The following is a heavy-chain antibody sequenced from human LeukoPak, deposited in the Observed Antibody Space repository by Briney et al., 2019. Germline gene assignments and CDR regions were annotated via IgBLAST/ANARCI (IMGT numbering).Heavy chain of an antibody. D-gene: IGHD3-10*01. V-gene: IGHV3-23*01. Sequence: GGSLRLSCAASGFTFRNFAMSWVRQAPGKGLEWVSTVSGSGGSTYYADSVKGRFTISRDNSKNTLYLQMNSLRAEDTAVYYCAKAYYNSGSYYSFDYWGQGTLVTVSS. J-gene: IGHJ4*02. CDR1: GFTFRNFA. CDR3: AKAYYNSGSYYSFDY. CDR2: VSGSGGST.